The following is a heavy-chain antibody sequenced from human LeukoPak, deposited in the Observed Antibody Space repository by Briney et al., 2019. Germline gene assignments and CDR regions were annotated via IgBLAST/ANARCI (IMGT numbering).Heavy chain of an antibody. D-gene: IGHD3-22*01. CDR2: INPSGGST. CDR1: GGTFSSYA. J-gene: IGHJ4*02. CDR3: ARDNWADYYDSSGYID. Sequence: ASVKVSCKASGGTFSSYAISWVRQAPGQGLEWMGIINPSGGSTSYAQKFQGRVTMTRDTSTSTVYMELSSLRSEDTAVYYCARDNWADYYDSSGYIDWGQGTLVTVSS. V-gene: IGHV1-46*01.